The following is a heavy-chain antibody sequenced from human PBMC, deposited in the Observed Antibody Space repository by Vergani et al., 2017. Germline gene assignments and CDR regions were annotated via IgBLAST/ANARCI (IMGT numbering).Heavy chain of an antibody. V-gene: IGHV3-7*01. J-gene: IGHJ4*02. CDR2: IKQDGSGK. D-gene: IGHD3-9*01. CDR3: ARGSAFDDIVAGSYFED. Sequence: EVQLVESGGGLVQTGGSLRLSCAASGFTFSSDWMSWVRQAPGKGLEWVANIKQDGSGKYYVDSVKGRFTSSRDNAKNSLYLQRNSLRAEATAGYYCARGSAFDDIVAGSYFEDWGQGTLVTVSS. CDR1: GFTFSSDW.